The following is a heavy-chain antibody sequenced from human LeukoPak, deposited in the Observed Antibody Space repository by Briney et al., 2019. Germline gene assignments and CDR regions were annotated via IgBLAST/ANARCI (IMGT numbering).Heavy chain of an antibody. CDR1: GGSFSGYY. CDR2: INNSGST. D-gene: IGHD3-22*01. Sequence: SETLSLTCAVYGGSFSGYYWSWIRQPPGKGLEWIGEINNSGSTNYNPSLKSRVTISVDTPKNQFSLKLSSVTAADTAVYYCASHSIRHYYDSSGYYYVGAFDIWGQGTMVTVSS. V-gene: IGHV4-34*01. J-gene: IGHJ3*02. CDR3: ASHSIRHYYDSSGYYYVGAFDI.